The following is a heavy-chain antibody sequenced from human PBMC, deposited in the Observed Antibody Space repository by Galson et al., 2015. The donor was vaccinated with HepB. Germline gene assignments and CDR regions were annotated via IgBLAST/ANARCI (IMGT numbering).Heavy chain of an antibody. CDR1: GFTFDDYA. CDR3: AKANGEGYCTGGVCYRGNWFDP. J-gene: IGHJ5*02. D-gene: IGHD2-8*02. V-gene: IGHV3-9*01. Sequence: SLRLSCAASGFTFDDYAMHWVRQAPGKGLEWVSGISWNSGSIGYADSVKGRFTISRDNAKNSLYLQMNSLRAEDTALYYCAKANGEGYCTGGVCYRGNWFDPWGQGTLVTVSS. CDR2: ISWNSGSI.